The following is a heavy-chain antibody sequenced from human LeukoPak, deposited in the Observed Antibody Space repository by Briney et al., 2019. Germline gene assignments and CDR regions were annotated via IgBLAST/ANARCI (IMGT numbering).Heavy chain of an antibody. J-gene: IGHJ4*02. CDR3: ARDLKPYSSGWLSYFDS. D-gene: IGHD6-19*01. Sequence: PSETLSLTCSVSNGSINDYYWSWIRQPAGKRLEWIGRVYSSGNTNYNPSFKGRVTISVDTSKNQFSLKVTSVTAADTAVYHCARDLKPYSSGWLSYFDSWGQGALVTVSS. CDR2: VYSSGNT. V-gene: IGHV4-4*07. CDR1: NGSINDYY.